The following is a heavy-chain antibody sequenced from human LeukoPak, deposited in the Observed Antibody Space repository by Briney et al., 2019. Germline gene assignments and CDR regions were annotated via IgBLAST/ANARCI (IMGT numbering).Heavy chain of an antibody. Sequence: GGSLRLSCAASGFTFDDYAVHWVREAPGKGLEWVSGISWNSGSIGYADSVKGRFTISRDNAKNSLYLQMNSLRAEDTALYYCAKDMGSRVATMDYWGQGTLVTVSS. V-gene: IGHV3-9*01. J-gene: IGHJ4*02. CDR1: GFTFDDYA. CDR2: ISWNSGSI. D-gene: IGHD5-12*01. CDR3: AKDMGSRVATMDY.